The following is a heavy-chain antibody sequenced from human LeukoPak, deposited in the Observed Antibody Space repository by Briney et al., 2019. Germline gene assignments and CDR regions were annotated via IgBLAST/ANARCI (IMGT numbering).Heavy chain of an antibody. J-gene: IGHJ4*02. V-gene: IGHV4-59*12. D-gene: IGHD2-2*02. CDR3: ARAANRQDTHYFDY. Sequence: SETLSLTCTVSGGSISSYYWSWIRQPPGKGLEWIGYIYYSGSTNYNPSLKSRVTISVDTSKNQFSLKLSSVTAADTAVYYCARAANRQDTHYFDYWGQGTLVTVSS. CDR1: GGSISSYY. CDR2: IYYSGST.